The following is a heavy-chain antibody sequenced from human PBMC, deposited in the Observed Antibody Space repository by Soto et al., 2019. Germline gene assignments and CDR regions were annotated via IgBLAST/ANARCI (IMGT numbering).Heavy chain of an antibody. CDR1: GFSFSDYY. Sequence: HVQLVESGGGLVEPGGSLRLSCADSGFSFSDYYVNWIRQAPGKGLECMSYTGRSLYPIYYADSVKGRFSISRDSATNSVFLQMNSLRVEHTAVYYWARDNRSFWNGYYRRYDYYGMAVWGRGTTVIVSS. CDR3: ARDNRSFWNGYYRRYDYYGMAV. V-gene: IGHV3-11*01. D-gene: IGHD3-3*01. CDR2: TGRSLYPI. J-gene: IGHJ6*02.